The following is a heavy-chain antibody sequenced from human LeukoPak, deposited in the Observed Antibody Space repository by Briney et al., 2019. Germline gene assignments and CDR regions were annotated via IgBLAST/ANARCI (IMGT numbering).Heavy chain of an antibody. CDR2: IIPIFGTA. CDR3: ARPLRFLEWLASPYYYGMDA. V-gene: IGHV1-69*13. J-gene: IGHJ6*02. CDR1: GGTFSSYA. D-gene: IGHD3-3*01. Sequence: SVKVSCKASGGTFSSYAISWVRQAPGQGLEWMGGIIPIFGTANYAQKFQGRVTITADESTSTAYMELSSLRSEDTAVYYCARPLRFLEWLASPYYYGMDAWGQGTTVTVSS.